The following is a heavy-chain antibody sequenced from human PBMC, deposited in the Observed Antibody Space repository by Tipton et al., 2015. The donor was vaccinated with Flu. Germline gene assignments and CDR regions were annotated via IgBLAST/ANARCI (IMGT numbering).Heavy chain of an antibody. CDR1: GFTFSIYA. CDR3: AKVIPEIVAGLDY. V-gene: IGHV3-23*01. Sequence: SLRLSCAVSGFTFSIYAMSWVRQAPGKGLGWVSTISAYGGRTYYADSVKGRFTISRDNSKNTLHLQMNSLRAEDTAIYFCAKVIPEIVAGLDYWGQGTLVIASS. D-gene: IGHD5-12*01. J-gene: IGHJ4*02. CDR2: ISAYGGRT.